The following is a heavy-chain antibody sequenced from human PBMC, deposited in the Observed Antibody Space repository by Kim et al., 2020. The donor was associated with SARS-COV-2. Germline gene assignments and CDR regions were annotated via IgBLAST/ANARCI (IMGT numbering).Heavy chain of an antibody. CDR2: IYYSGST. CDR3: ARHDSWFGELRDYFDY. CDR1: GGSISSSSYY. V-gene: IGHV4-39*01. J-gene: IGHJ4*02. Sequence: SETLSLICTVSGGSISSSSYYWGWIRQPPGKGLEWIGSIYYSGSTYYNPSLKSRVTISVDTSKNQFSLKLSSVTAADTAVYYCARHDSWFGELRDYFDYWGQGTLVTVSS. D-gene: IGHD3-10*01.